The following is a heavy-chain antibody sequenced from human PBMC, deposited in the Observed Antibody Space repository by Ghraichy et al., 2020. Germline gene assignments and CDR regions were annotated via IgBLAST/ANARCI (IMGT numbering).Heavy chain of an antibody. D-gene: IGHD3-16*01. J-gene: IGHJ4*02. V-gene: IGHV3-21*01. CDR1: GFSFNNYV. Sequence: GGSLRLSCAASGFSFNNYVMNWVRQAPGKGPEWVSSISSQSNYIYYADSVKGRFTISRDNAKNSVDLEMNSLRDEDTAVYYCARDGAYTIVLDYWGQGTLVTVSS. CDR3: ARDGAYTIVLDY. CDR2: ISSQSNYI.